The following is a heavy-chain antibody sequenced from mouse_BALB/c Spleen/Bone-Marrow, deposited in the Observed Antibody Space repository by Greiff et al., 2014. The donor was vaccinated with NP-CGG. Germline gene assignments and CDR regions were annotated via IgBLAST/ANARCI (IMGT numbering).Heavy chain of an antibody. J-gene: IGHJ4*01. D-gene: IGHD6-1*01. CDR3: ACNRPLYAMDY. V-gene: IGHV14-3*02. CDR2: IDPANGNA. Sequence: EVQLQQPGAELVKPGASVNLSCTASGFNIKDTYMHWVKQRPEQGLEWIGWIDPANGNAKYDPNFQDKATITADTSSNTSYLHLNIMTPEADDVEYYACNRPLYAMDYWGQGTSVTVSS. CDR1: GFNIKDTY.